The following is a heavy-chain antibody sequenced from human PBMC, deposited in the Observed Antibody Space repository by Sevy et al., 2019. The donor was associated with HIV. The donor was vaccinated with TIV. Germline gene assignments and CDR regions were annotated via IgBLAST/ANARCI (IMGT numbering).Heavy chain of an antibody. CDR3: AKDAVSSRRNYYYYYMDA. CDR1: GFTFSSYA. D-gene: IGHD6-6*01. CDR2: ISGSGGST. J-gene: IGHJ6*03. V-gene: IGHV3-23*01. Sequence: GGSLRLSCAASGFTFSSYAMSWVRQAPGKGLEWVSAISGSGGSTYYADSVKGRFTISRDNSKNTLYLQMNSLRAEDTAVYYCAKDAVSSRRNYYYYYMDAWGKGTTVTVSS.